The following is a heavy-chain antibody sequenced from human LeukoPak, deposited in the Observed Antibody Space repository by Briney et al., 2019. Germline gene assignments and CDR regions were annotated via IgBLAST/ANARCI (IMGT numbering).Heavy chain of an antibody. J-gene: IGHJ5*02. CDR2: FHPEDGET. CDR3: ATVRYCSSTGCYFDWFDP. D-gene: IGHD2-2*01. Sequence: GASVKVSCKVSGYTLTELSMHWVRQAPGKGLEWMGGFHPEDGETIYAQKFQGRVTMTEDTSTDTAYMELSSLRSEDTAVYYCATVRYCSSTGCYFDWFDPWGQGILVTVSS. V-gene: IGHV1-24*01. CDR1: GYTLTELS.